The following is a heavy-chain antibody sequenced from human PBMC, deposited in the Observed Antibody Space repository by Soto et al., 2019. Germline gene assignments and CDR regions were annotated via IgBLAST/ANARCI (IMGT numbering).Heavy chain of an antibody. CDR2: IIPMFGTA. J-gene: IGHJ4*02. D-gene: IGHD5-18*01. V-gene: IGHV1-69*12. Sequence: QVQLVQSGAEVKKPESSVKVSCNAPGGTFSTYAISWVRQAPGQGLEWMGGIIPMFGTANYAQRFQDRVTITAAESTDTVYMELSSLRSEDTAVYFCASGIQLWLRRINNGYSGWGQGTLVTVSS. CDR3: ASGIQLWLRRINNGYSG. CDR1: GGTFSTYA.